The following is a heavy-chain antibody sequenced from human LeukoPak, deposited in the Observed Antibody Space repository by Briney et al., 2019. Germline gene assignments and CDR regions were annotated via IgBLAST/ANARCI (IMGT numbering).Heavy chain of an antibody. Sequence: GASVKVSCKASGYTFTGYYMHWVRQAPGQGLEWMGRINPNSGGTNYAQKFQGRVTTTRDTSISTAYMELSRLRSDDTAVYYCASYGYDSSGYYEYYFDYWGQGTLVTVSS. J-gene: IGHJ4*02. CDR3: ASYGYDSSGYYEYYFDY. D-gene: IGHD3-22*01. V-gene: IGHV1-2*06. CDR1: GYTFTGYY. CDR2: INPNSGGT.